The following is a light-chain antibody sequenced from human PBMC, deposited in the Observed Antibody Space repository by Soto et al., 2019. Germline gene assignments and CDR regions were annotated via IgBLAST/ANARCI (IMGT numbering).Light chain of an antibody. CDR2: DAS. Sequence: EIVLTQSPAILSLSPGERATLSCRASQSVGSYLGWYQQKPGQAPRLLIYDASKRVSGIPARFSGSGSGTDFTLTISSLEPEDFAVYYCQQRSIRPLTFGQGTRLDVK. V-gene: IGKV3-11*01. CDR3: QQRSIRPLT. CDR1: QSVGSY. J-gene: IGKJ5*01.